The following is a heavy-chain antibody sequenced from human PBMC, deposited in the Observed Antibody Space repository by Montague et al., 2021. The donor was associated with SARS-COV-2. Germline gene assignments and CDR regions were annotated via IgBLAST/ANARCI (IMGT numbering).Heavy chain of an antibody. CDR2: TYHTGIT. D-gene: IGHD3-10*01. CDR1: GDSISSTVYY. V-gene: IGHV4-39*07. CDR3: VRVAWFGELSLADY. Sequence: SETLSLSYTVAGDSISSTVYYWGWMRQPPGKRLEWIGTTYHTGITHYNPSLKSRVTLSVDTSENQLSLNVTSVTAADTAIYFCVRVAWFGELSLADYWGQGTLVAVSS. J-gene: IGHJ4*02.